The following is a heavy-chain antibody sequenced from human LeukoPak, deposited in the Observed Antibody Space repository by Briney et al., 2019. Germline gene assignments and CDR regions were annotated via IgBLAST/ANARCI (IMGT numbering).Heavy chain of an antibody. D-gene: IGHD3-9*01. J-gene: IGHJ4*02. CDR3: ARLRYFDWLPSYYFDY. Sequence: SETLSLTCTVSGGSISSSSYYWGWIRQPPGKGLEWIGSIYYSGSTYYNPSLKSRVTISVDTSKNQFSLKLGSVTAADTAVYYCARLRYFDWLPSYYFDYWGQGTLVTVSS. CDR2: IYYSGST. CDR1: GGSISSSSYY. V-gene: IGHV4-39*01.